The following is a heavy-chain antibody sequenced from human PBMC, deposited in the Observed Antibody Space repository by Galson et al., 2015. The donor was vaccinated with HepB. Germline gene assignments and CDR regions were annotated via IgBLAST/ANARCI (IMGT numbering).Heavy chain of an antibody. J-gene: IGHJ4*02. CDR2: INPNSGGT. Sequence: SVKVSCKASGYTFTGYYMHWVRQAPGQGLEWMGWINPNSGGTNYAQKFQGRVTMTRDTSISTAYMELSRLRSDDTAVYYCARTVWWLLGLEGPPGFDYWGQGTLVTVSS. CDR1: GYTFTGYY. CDR3: ARTVWWLLGLEGPPGFDY. D-gene: IGHD5-12*01. V-gene: IGHV1-2*02.